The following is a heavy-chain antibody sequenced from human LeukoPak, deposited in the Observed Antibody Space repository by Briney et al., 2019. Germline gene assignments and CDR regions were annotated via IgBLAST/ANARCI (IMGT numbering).Heavy chain of an antibody. V-gene: IGHV1-2*02. Sequence: GASVKVSCKASGHTFTGYYMHWVRQAPGQGLEWMGWINPNSGGTNYAQKFQGRVTMTRDTSISTAYMELSRLRSDDTAVYYCAREYVDTAMVPTFDYWGQGTLVTVSS. J-gene: IGHJ4*02. CDR3: AREYVDTAMVPTFDY. CDR2: INPNSGGT. CDR1: GHTFTGYY. D-gene: IGHD5-18*01.